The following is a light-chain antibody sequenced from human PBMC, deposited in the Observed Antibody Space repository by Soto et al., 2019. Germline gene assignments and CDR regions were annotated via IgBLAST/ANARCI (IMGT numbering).Light chain of an antibody. CDR2: EVS. CDR3: SSYRGRSTWV. V-gene: IGLV2-14*01. CDR1: SSDVGGYNY. J-gene: IGLJ3*02. Sequence: QSVLTQPASVSGSPGQSITISCTGTSSDVGGYNYVSWYQQHPGKAPKLMIYEVSNRPSGVSNRFSGSKSGNTASLTVSGLQAEDEADYYCSSYRGRSTWVFGGGTQLTVL.